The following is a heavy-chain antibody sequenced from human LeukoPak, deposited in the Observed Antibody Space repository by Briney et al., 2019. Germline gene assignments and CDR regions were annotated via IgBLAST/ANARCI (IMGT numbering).Heavy chain of an antibody. D-gene: IGHD2-2*01. CDR2: IRPGESDA. J-gene: IGHJ4*02. Sequence: GESLKISCKASGYSFSTFWIGWVRQMPGKGLEWMGIIRPGESDARYSPSFQGQVTISADKSINTAYLQWSSLKASDTAMYYCARQINYAEDGLLFWGQGALVTVSS. CDR3: ARQINYAEDGLLF. V-gene: IGHV5-51*01. CDR1: GYSFSTFW.